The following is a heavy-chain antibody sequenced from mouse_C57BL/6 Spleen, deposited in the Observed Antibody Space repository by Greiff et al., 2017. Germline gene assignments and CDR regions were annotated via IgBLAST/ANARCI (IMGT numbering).Heavy chain of an antibody. CDR3: TEGRPFDY. CDR2: IRLKSDNYAT. CDR1: GFTFSNYW. J-gene: IGHJ2*01. Sequence: DVHLVESGGGLVQPGGSMKLSCVASGFTFSNYWMNWVRQSPEKGLEWVAQIRLKSDNYATHYAESVKGRFTISRDDSKSSVYLQMNNLRAEDTGIYYCTEGRPFDYWGQGTTLTVSS. V-gene: IGHV6-3*01.